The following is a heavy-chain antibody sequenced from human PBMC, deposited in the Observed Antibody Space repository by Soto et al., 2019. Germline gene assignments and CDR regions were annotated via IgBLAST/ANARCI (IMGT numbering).Heavy chain of an antibody. Sequence: EVQLVESGGGLVQPGGSLRLSCVGSGFTFSSSWMHWVRQDPGQGPVWVSGINTDGSSTTYVDSVKGRFTISRDNAKNTVFLQVSSLRVEDTAVYYCARAAQFNYGRNSGFDCWVQQSLLTVSS. V-gene: IGHV3-74*03. CDR1: GFTFSSSW. CDR3: ARAAQFNYGRNSGFDC. CDR2: INTDGSST. D-gene: IGHD4-17*01. J-gene: IGHJ4*02.